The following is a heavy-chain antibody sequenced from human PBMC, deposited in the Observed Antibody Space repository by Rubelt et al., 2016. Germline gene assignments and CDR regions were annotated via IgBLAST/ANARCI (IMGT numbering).Heavy chain of an antibody. D-gene: IGHD3-16*01. J-gene: IGHJ6*04. CDR1: GVSISSGGYY. CDR3: ARRVYADYYYYDLDV. Sequence: QVQLQESGPGLVRPSQTLSLTCAVSGVSISSGGYYWSWIRHHPGKGLEWIGYIYYSGSTYYTPSLKRRVTISVDTSKNQLSLKWGSGTAAETAWDYCARRVYADYYYYDLDVWGEGTTVTVSS. CDR2: IYYSGST. V-gene: IGHV4-31*11.